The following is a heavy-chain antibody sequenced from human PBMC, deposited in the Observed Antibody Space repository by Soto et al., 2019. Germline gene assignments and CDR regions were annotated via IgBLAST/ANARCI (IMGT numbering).Heavy chain of an antibody. CDR1: GFTFSSYC. CDR3: AWISSNHDY. Sequence: PGGSLRLSCAASGFTFSSYCMHWVRQAPGKGLVWVSRINSDGRSTSYAASVKGRFTISRDNAKNTLYLQMNSLRAEDTAVYYCAWISSNHDYWGQGTLVTVAS. V-gene: IGHV3-74*01. J-gene: IGHJ4*02. CDR2: INSDGRST. D-gene: IGHD4-4*01.